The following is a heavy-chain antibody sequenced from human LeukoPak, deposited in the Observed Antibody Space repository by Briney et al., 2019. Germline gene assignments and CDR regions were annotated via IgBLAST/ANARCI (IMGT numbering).Heavy chain of an antibody. CDR3: AKNWDIVVVPAAIGY. Sequence: GGSLRLSCAASGFTFSSYNMNWVRQAPGKGLEWVSSISSSSSYIYYADSLKGRFTISRGNAKNSLYLQMNSLRAEDTAVYYCAKNWDIVVVPAAIGYWGQGTLVTVSS. D-gene: IGHD2-2*02. CDR2: ISSSSSYI. V-gene: IGHV3-21*01. CDR1: GFTFSSYN. J-gene: IGHJ4*02.